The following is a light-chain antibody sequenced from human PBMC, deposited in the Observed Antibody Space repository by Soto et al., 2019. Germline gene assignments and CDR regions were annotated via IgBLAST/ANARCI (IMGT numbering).Light chain of an antibody. V-gene: IGLV2-14*01. Sequence: QSVLTPPASVSGSPGQSITISCTGTSRDVGGYNYVSWYQQHPGKAPKLMIYDVSNRPSGVSNRFSGSKSGNTASLTISGLQAEDEADYYCSSYTSSSTGVFGTGTKVTVL. CDR1: SRDVGGYNY. CDR3: SSYTSSSTGV. J-gene: IGLJ1*01. CDR2: DVS.